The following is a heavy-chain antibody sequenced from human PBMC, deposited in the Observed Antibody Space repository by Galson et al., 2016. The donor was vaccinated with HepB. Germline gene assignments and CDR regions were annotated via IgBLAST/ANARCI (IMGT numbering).Heavy chain of an antibody. CDR3: ARRVLIGSWYVYYFDY. Sequence: QSGAEVKKPGESLKISCKGSGYSFTNYWIGWVRQMPGKGLEWMGIIYPGDSDTRYSPSFQGQVTISADKSISTAYLQWSSLKASDTAMYYCARRVLIGSWYVYYFDYWGQATLVTVSS. J-gene: IGHJ4*02. CDR1: GYSFTNYW. V-gene: IGHV5-51*01. CDR2: IYPGDSDT. D-gene: IGHD6-13*01.